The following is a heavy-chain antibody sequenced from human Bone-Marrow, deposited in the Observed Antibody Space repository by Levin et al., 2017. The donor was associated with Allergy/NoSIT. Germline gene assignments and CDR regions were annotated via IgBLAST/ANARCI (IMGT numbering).Heavy chain of an antibody. Sequence: AASVKVSCKASGYTFTSYDINWVRQATGQGLEWMGWMNPNSGNTGYAQKFQGRVTMTRNTSISTAYMELSSLRSEDTAVYYCAILNRESSGGDADLSQDKRTRGRFDPWGQGTLVTVSS. V-gene: IGHV1-8*01. CDR2: MNPNSGNT. J-gene: IGHJ5*02. CDR1: GYTFTSYD. D-gene: IGHD2-21*02. CDR3: AILNRESSGGDADLSQDKRTRGRFDP.